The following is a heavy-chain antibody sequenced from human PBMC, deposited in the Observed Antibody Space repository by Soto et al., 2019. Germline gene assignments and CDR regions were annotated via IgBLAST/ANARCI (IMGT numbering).Heavy chain of an antibody. V-gene: IGHV1-2*04. J-gene: IGHJ3*02. CDR1: GYTFGGFY. D-gene: IGHD2-2*01. CDR2: INSNSGAT. CDR3: AIIMPHSDSFDI. Sequence: GASVKVSCKASGYTFGGFYIHWMRQAPGQGLEWVGSINSNSGATTYAQKFQDSVAMTRDTSVSTAYMDLNRLTSDDTAIYYCAIIMPHSDSFDIWGQGTMVTVSS.